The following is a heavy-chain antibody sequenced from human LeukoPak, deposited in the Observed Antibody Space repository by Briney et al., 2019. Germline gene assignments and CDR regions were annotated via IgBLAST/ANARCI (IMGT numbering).Heavy chain of an antibody. J-gene: IGHJ4*02. V-gene: IGHV3-21*04. CDR3: AKDPRIAAPKSHFDY. CDR2: ISSVSSYI. CDR1: GFTFSSYS. Sequence: GGSLRLSCAASGFTFSSYSMNWVRQAPGKGLEWVSSISSVSSYIYYADSVRGRLTISRDNSKNSLYLQMNSLRAEDTAVYYCAKDPRIAAPKSHFDYWGQGTLVTVSS. D-gene: IGHD6-13*01.